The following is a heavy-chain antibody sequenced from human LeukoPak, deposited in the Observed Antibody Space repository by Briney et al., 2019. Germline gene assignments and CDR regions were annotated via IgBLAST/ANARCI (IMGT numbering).Heavy chain of an antibody. V-gene: IGHV4-34*01. CDR1: GGSFSGYY. D-gene: IGHD3-3*01. CDR3: ARGIFVATPVPGY. J-gene: IGHJ4*02. Sequence: PSETLSLTCAVYGGSFSGYYWSWIRQPPGKGLEWIGEINHSGSTNYNPSLKSRVTISVDTSKNQFSLKLSSVTAADTAVYYCARGIFVATPVPGYWGQGTLDTVSS. CDR2: INHSGST.